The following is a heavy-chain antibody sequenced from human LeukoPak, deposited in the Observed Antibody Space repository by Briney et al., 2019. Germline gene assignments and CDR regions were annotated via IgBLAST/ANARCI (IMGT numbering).Heavy chain of an antibody. D-gene: IGHD2-2*01. J-gene: IGHJ4*02. CDR3: ARAQIVVVPADYYFDC. V-gene: IGHV3-30*04. CDR2: ISYDGSNK. CDR1: GFTFSSYA. Sequence: GGSLRLSCAASGFTFSSYAMHWVRQAPGKGLEWVAVISYDGSNKYYADSVKGRFTISRDNSKNTLYLQMNSLRAEDTAVYYCARAQIVVVPADYYFDCWGQGTLVTVSS.